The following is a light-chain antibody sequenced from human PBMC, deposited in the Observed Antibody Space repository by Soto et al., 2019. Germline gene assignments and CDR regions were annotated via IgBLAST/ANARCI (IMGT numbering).Light chain of an antibody. CDR3: QQYNNWWT. J-gene: IGKJ1*01. V-gene: IGKV1-5*03. CDR1: QTISSW. Sequence: DIQMTQSPSTLSGSVGDRVTITCRASQTISSWLAWYQQKPGKAPKLLIYKASTLKSGVPSRFSGSGSGTEFTLTISSLQSEDSAVYYCQQYNNWWTFGQGTKVDI. CDR2: KAS.